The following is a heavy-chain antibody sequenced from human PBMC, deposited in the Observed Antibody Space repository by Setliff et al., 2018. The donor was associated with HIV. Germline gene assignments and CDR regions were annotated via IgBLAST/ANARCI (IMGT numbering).Heavy chain of an antibody. J-gene: IGHJ4*02. CDR3: ASATGSYYSFDY. CDR2: IYPGGARR. Sequence: ASVKVSCKASGYTFTNYYMHWVRQAPGQGLEWMGIIYPGGARRSYAQKFQGRVTMTWDTSASTAYMELSSLRSEDTAVYYCASATGSYYSFDYWGQGTLVTVSS. V-gene: IGHV1-46*01. D-gene: IGHD1-26*01. CDR1: GYTFTNYY.